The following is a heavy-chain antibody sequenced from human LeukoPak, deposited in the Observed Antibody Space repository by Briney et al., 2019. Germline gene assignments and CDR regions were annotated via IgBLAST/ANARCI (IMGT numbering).Heavy chain of an antibody. J-gene: IGHJ4*02. V-gene: IGHV3-74*01. CDR3: ARPGSAPYFF. CDR2: INSDGSST. CDR1: GFTFSSYW. D-gene: IGHD1-14*01. Sequence: GGSLRVSCVASGFTFSSYWMHWVRQAPGKGLVWVSHINSDGSSTNYADSVKGRFTISRDNAKKTLYLQMNSLRDEDTAVYYCARPGSAPYFFWGQGTLVTVSS.